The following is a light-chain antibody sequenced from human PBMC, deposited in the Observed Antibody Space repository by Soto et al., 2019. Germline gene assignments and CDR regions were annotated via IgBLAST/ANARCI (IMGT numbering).Light chain of an antibody. J-gene: IGKJ1*01. Sequence: DIQMTQSPSTLSASVGDRVTITCRASQSISSWLAWYQQKPGKAPKLLIYDASSLESGVPSRFSGSGSGTELTLTISSLQSEDFAVYYCQQYNNWPKTFGQGTKVDIK. CDR1: QSISSW. CDR3: QQYNNWPKT. V-gene: IGKV1-5*01. CDR2: DAS.